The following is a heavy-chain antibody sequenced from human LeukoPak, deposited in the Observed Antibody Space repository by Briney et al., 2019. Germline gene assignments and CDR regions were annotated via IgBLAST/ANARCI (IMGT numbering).Heavy chain of an antibody. CDR1: GLTFSSYA. CDR3: AKERDGYNPSNSDY. J-gene: IGHJ4*02. CDR2: ISASGGIT. D-gene: IGHD5-24*01. V-gene: IGHV3-23*01. Sequence: PGGSLRLFCAASGLTFSSYAMSWVRQAPGEGLEWVSSISASGGITLYLDSVNGRFTSSRDNSKNTLYLQMSSLRAEDTALYYCAKERDGYNPSNSDYWGQGTLVSVSS.